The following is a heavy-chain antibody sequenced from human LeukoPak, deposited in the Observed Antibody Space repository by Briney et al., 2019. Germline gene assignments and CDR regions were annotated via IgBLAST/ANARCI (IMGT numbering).Heavy chain of an antibody. CDR3: ARLEMASNY. D-gene: IGHD5-24*01. CDR1: GFTFSSYA. CDR2: ISYDGRNK. J-gene: IGHJ4*02. V-gene: IGHV3-30-3*01. Sequence: PGGSLRLSCAASGFTFSSYAMHWVRQAPGKGLEWVAVISYDGRNKYYADSVKGRFTISRDNSKNTLYLQMNSLRAEDTAVYYCARLEMASNYWGQGTLVTVSS.